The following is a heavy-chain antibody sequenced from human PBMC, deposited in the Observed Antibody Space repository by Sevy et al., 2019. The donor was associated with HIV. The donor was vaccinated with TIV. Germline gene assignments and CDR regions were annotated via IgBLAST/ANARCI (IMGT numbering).Heavy chain of an antibody. V-gene: IGHV1-3*01. CDR1: GYTFTAYV. J-gene: IGHJ4*02. CDR2: INAGNGNT. CDR3: SRSNGYTRPSDY. D-gene: IGHD3-16*01. Sequence: ASVKVSCKASGYTFTAYVIQWMRQAPGQSLEWMGWINAGNGNTKYSQKFQGRVTLSRDTSASTVYMELNSLSSEDTAVYFCSRSNGYTRPSDYWGQGTRLTVSS.